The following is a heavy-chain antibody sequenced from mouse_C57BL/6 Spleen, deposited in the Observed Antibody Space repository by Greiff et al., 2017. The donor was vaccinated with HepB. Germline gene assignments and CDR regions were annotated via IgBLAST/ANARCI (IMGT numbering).Heavy chain of an antibody. CDR3: AREDYDGYYGGAMDY. CDR1: GFNIKNTY. Sequence: VQLKQSVAELVRPGASVKLSCTASGFNIKNTYMHWVKQRPEQGLEWIGRIDPANGNTKYAPKFQGKATITADTSSNTAYLQRSSLTSEDTAIYYCAREDYDGYYGGAMDYWGQGTSVTVSS. CDR2: IDPANGNT. D-gene: IGHD2-3*01. V-gene: IGHV14-3*01. J-gene: IGHJ4*01.